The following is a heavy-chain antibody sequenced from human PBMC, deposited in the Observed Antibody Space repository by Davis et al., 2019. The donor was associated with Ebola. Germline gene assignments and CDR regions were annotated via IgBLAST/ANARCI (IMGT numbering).Heavy chain of an antibody. CDR1: GFTFSVSA. CDR3: TNAVTTTDY. D-gene: IGHD4-17*01. CDR2: IRSKANSYAT. V-gene: IGHV3-73*01. Sequence: GGSLRLSCAASGFTFSVSAMHWVRQASGKGLEWVGRIRSKANSYATAYAASVKGRFTISRDDSKNTAYLQMNSLKTEDTAVYYCTNAVTTTDYWGQGTLVTVSS. J-gene: IGHJ4*02.